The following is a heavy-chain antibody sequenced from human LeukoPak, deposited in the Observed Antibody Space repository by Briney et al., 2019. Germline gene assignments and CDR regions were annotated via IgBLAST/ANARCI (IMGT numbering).Heavy chain of an antibody. J-gene: IGHJ4*02. Sequence: QTLSLTCAISGDSVSSNSAAWNWIRQSPSRGLEWLGRTYYRSKWYNDYAVSVKSRITINPDTSKNQFSLQLNSVTPEDMAVYYCARAFFVGAAGTFDYWDQGTLVTVSS. D-gene: IGHD6-13*01. CDR3: ARAFFVGAAGTFDY. CDR1: GDSVSSNSAA. CDR2: TYYRSKWYN. V-gene: IGHV6-1*01.